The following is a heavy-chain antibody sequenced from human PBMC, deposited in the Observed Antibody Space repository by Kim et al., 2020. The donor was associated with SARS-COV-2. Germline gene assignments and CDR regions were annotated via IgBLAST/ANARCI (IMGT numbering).Heavy chain of an antibody. CDR2: ISYDGSNK. J-gene: IGHJ3*02. Sequence: GGSLRLSCAASGFTFSSYAMHWVRQAPGKGLEWVAVISYDGSNKYYADSVKGRFTISRDNSKNTLYLQMNSLRAEDTAVYYCARGSGRYLSAFDIWGQGT. V-gene: IGHV3-30-3*01. CDR3: ARGSGRYLSAFDI. CDR1: GFTFSSYA. D-gene: IGHD1-26*01.